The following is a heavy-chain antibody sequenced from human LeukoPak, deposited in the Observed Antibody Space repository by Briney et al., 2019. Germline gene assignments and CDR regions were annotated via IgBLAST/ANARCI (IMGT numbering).Heavy chain of an antibody. CDR3: ARARRGSRGLLNDY. V-gene: IGHV4-39*07. CDR1: GGSINSNYDY. J-gene: IGHJ4*02. D-gene: IGHD3-16*01. Sequence: SETLSLTCTVSGGSINSNYDYRGWIRQPPVKGLEWIGSVAYSGRTFHNPSLKSRLTIYSDTSKNQFSLKLSSVTAADTAVYYCARARRGSRGLLNDYWGQGTLVTVSS. CDR2: VAYSGRT.